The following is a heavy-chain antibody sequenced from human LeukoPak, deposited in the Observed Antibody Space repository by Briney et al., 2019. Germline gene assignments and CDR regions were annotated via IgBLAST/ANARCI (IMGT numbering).Heavy chain of an antibody. CDR3: ARDLVGATPDAFDI. V-gene: IGHV3-48*02. CDR1: GFTVSSNY. J-gene: IGHJ3*02. Sequence: PGGSLRLSCAASGFTVSSNYMSWVRQAPGKGLEWVSYISSSSSTIYYADSVKGRFTISRDNAKNSLYLQMNSLRDEDTAVYYCARDLVGATPDAFDIWGQGTMVTVSS. D-gene: IGHD1-26*01. CDR2: ISSSSSTI.